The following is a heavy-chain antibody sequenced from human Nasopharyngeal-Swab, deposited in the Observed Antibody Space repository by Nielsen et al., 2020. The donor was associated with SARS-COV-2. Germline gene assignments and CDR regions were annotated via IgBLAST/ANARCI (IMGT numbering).Heavy chain of an antibody. V-gene: IGHV1-18*01. Sequence: ASVKVSCKASGYTFTSYGISWVRQAPGQGLEWMGWISAYNGNTNYAQKPQGRVTMTTDTSTSTAYMELRSLRSDDTAVYYCARRELELRGYYYYYMDVWGKGTTVTVS. CDR3: ARRELELRGYYYYYMDV. J-gene: IGHJ6*03. D-gene: IGHD1-7*01. CDR1: GYTFTSYG. CDR2: ISAYNGNT.